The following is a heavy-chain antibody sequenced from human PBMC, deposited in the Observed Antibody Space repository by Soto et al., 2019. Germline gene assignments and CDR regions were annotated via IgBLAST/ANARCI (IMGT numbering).Heavy chain of an antibody. J-gene: IGHJ6*02. CDR3: AKDMYSNYWYYGMDV. D-gene: IGHD4-4*01. CDR1: GFTFSSYE. V-gene: IGHV3-48*03. Sequence: EVQLVESGGGLVQPGGSLRLSCAASGFTFSSYELNWVRQAPGKGLEWVSYISTSPGVLYYADSVKGRFTISRDNAKNSLYLQMNSLRAEDTALYYCAKDMYSNYWYYGMDVWGQGTTVTVSS. CDR2: ISTSPGVL.